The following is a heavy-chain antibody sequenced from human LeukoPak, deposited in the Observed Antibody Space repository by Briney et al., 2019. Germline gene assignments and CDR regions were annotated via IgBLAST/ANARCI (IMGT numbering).Heavy chain of an antibody. CDR2: VHYGGTKK. V-gene: IGHV3-30*02. CDR3: VRDGSSYAMWD. D-gene: IGHD2-15*01. Sequence: GGSLRLSCAASGFTFSNYGMHWVRQAPGKGLEWVAFVHYGGTKKYYADSVKGRFTISRDNSKNTLYLQMNSLRTEDTAVYYCVRDGSSYAMWDWGQGTLVTVSS. CDR1: GFTFSNYG. J-gene: IGHJ4*02.